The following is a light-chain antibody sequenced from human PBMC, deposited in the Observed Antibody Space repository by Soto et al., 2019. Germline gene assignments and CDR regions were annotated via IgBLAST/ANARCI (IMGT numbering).Light chain of an antibody. CDR3: QQYGRSPWT. CDR1: QSIRYSY. CDR2: GAS. V-gene: IGKV3-20*01. Sequence: IVLTQSPGTLSLSPGERATLSCRASQSIRYSYLAWYRQKPGQAPNLLVFGASSRATGIPDRYSGSGSGTDFALTISRLEPEDFAVYYCQQYGRSPWTFGQGTKVEVK. J-gene: IGKJ1*01.